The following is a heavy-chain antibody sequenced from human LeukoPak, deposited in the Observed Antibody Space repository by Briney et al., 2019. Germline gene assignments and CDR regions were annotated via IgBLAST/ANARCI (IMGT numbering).Heavy chain of an antibody. D-gene: IGHD3-10*01. V-gene: IGHV1-18*01. CDR1: GYTFTSYG. Sequence: ASVKVSCKASGYTFTSYGISWVRQAPGQGLEWMGWISAYNGNTNYAQKLQGRVTMTTDTSTSTAYMELSSLRSEDTAVYYCARGITMVRGVISPNWFDPWGQGTLVTVSS. CDR2: ISAYNGNT. J-gene: IGHJ5*02. CDR3: ARGITMVRGVISPNWFDP.